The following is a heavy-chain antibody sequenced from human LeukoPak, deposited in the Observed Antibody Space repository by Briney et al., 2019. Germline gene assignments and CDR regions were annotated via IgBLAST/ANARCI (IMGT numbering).Heavy chain of an antibody. CDR1: GGSISSSY. V-gene: IGHV4-4*09. Sequence: SETLSLTCTVSGGSISSSYWTWIRQPPGKGLEWIGYIYTSGSTDYNPSLKSRVTISVDTPKNQFSLKLTSVTAADTAMYYCVRQIAAPGNYYYYMDVWGKGTTVTVSS. CDR3: VRQIAAPGNYYYYMDV. CDR2: IYTSGST. J-gene: IGHJ6*03. D-gene: IGHD6-13*01.